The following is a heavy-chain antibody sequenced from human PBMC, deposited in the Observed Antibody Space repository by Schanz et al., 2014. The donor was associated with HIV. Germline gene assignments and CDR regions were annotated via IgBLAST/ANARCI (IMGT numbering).Heavy chain of an antibody. V-gene: IGHV4-34*02. J-gene: IGHJ4*02. Sequence: QVQLQQWGAGLLKPSETLSLTCAVYGSSVTYFYWSWIRQSPGKGLEWIAEVNHSGDANHNPSLKSRVTIAVDTSKNNSSLKRDSVTAADTAVYYCARAKWPPRNRHFDFWGQGNLVTVS. CDR2: VNHSGDA. D-gene: IGHD5-12*01. CDR1: GSSVTYFY. CDR3: ARAKWPPRNRHFDF.